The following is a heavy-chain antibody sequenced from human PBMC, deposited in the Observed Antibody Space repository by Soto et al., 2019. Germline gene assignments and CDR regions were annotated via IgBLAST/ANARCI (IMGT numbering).Heavy chain of an antibody. Sequence: PVGSLRLSCSASGFPFTSYAMHWVRQAPGKGLEFVSAISSYGADTYYAASVKGRFAISRDNPKNTLYLQMSSLRAEDTALYYCVKEGYLRSDWYGQFDYWGQGARVTVSS. CDR3: VKEGYLRSDWYGQFDY. D-gene: IGHD6-19*01. CDR1: GFPFTSYA. V-gene: IGHV3-64D*06. CDR2: ISSYGADT. J-gene: IGHJ4*02.